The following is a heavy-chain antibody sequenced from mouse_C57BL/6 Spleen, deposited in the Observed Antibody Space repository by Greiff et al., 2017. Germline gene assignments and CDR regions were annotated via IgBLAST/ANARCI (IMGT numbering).Heavy chain of an antibody. CDR2: ILPGSGST. V-gene: IGHV1-9*01. CDR3: ARKGYYYGSSSYYFDY. J-gene: IGHJ2*01. D-gene: IGHD1-1*01. Sequence: QVQLKQSGAELMKPGASVKLSCKATGYTFTGYWIEWVKQRPGHGLEWIGEILPGSGSTNYNEKFKGKATFTADTSSNTAYMQLSSLTTEDSAIYYCARKGYYYGSSSYYFDYWGQGTTLTVSS. CDR1: GYTFTGYW.